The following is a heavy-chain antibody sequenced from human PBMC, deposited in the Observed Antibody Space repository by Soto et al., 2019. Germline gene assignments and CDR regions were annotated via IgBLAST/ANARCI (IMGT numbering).Heavy chain of an antibody. CDR1: GGSITIGGYC. V-gene: IGHV4-30-2*01. Sequence: TLSLTCTVSGGSITIGGYCWSWIRQPPGQGLEWIGYICHSGNTYYNPSLKSRVTTSLDRSKNKFSLNLSSVTAADTAVYYCARVWFGESSWFDPWGQGTLVTVSS. CDR3: ARVWFGESSWFDP. CDR2: ICHSGNT. D-gene: IGHD3-10*01. J-gene: IGHJ5*02.